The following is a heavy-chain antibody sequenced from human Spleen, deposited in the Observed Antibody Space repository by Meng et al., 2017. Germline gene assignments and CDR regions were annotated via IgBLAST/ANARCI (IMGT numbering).Heavy chain of an antibody. CDR3: ARETHGESFDY. D-gene: IGHD3-3*01. Sequence: GESLKISCVASGFIFSNYAMHWVRQAPGKGLEWVALFSYDGNEDQYANSVKGRFITSRDNSKNILYLQMNSLRADDTAVYYCARETHGESFDYWGQGTLVTVSS. J-gene: IGHJ4*02. CDR1: GFIFSNYA. CDR2: FSYDGNED. V-gene: IGHV3-30*04.